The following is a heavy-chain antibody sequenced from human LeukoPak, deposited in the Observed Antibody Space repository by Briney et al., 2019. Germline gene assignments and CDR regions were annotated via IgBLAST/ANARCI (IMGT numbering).Heavy chain of an antibody. Sequence: PGGSLRLSCAASGFTVSSNYMNWVRQAPGKGLEWVSVIYTGGTTYYADSVKGRFTISRDNSKNTLYLQMNSLRAEDTAVYYCASSSGWSSLDYWGQGTLVTVSS. J-gene: IGHJ4*02. D-gene: IGHD6-19*01. CDR2: IYTGGTT. CDR3: ASSSGWSSLDY. V-gene: IGHV3-53*01. CDR1: GFTVSSNY.